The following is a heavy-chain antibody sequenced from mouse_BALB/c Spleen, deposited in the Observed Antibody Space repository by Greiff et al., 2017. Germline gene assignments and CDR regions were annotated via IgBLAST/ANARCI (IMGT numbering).Heavy chain of an antibody. Sequence: EVKVIESGGGLVQPGGSMKLSCVASGFTFSNYWMNWVRQSPEKGLEWVAEIRLKSNNYATHYAESVKGRFTISRDDSKSSVYLQMNNLRAEDTGMYYCTSSPYGNYAMDYWGQGTSVTVSS. J-gene: IGHJ4*01. V-gene: IGHV6-6*02. CDR2: IRLKSNNYAT. D-gene: IGHD2-1*01. CDR3: TSSPYGNYAMDY. CDR1: GFTFSNYW.